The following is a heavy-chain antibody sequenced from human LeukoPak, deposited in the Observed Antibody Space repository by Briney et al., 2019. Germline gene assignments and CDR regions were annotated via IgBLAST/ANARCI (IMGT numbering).Heavy chain of an antibody. CDR1: GFTFDDYA. CDR3: AKDVADAARPSDAFDI. CDR2: ISWDSGSI. D-gene: IGHD6-6*01. V-gene: IGHV3-9*01. Sequence: QAGRSLRLSCAASGFTFDDYAMHWVRQAPGKGLEWVSGISWDSGSIGYADSVKGRFTISRDHAKNSLYLQMNSLRAEGTALYYCAKDVADAARPSDAFDIWGQGTMVTVSS. J-gene: IGHJ3*02.